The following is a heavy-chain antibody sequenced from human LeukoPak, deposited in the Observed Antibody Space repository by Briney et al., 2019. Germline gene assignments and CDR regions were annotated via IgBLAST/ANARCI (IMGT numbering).Heavy chain of an antibody. D-gene: IGHD6-13*01. J-gene: IGHJ5*02. CDR2: IFYSGST. CDR1: GGSINNYY. CDR3: ARDSSSWYNWFDP. V-gene: IGHV4-59*12. Sequence: SETLSLTCSVSGGSINNYYWSWIRQPPGKGLEWIGYIFYSGSTKYNPSLKSRVTISVDTSKNQFSLKLSSVTAADTAVYYCARDSSSWYNWFDPWGQGTLVTVSS.